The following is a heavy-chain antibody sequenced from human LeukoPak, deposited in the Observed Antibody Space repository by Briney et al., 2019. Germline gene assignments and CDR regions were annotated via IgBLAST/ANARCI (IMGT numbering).Heavy chain of an antibody. J-gene: IGHJ6*02. Sequence: TGGSLRLSCAASGFTFSSYGMHWVRQAPGKGLEWVAVIWYDGSNKYYADSVKGRFTISRDNSKNTLYLQMNSLRAEDTAVYYCAKCRITMVRGVIIIDGMDVWGQGTTVTVSS. V-gene: IGHV3-33*06. CDR2: IWYDGSNK. CDR1: GFTFSSYG. CDR3: AKCRITMVRGVIIIDGMDV. D-gene: IGHD3-10*01.